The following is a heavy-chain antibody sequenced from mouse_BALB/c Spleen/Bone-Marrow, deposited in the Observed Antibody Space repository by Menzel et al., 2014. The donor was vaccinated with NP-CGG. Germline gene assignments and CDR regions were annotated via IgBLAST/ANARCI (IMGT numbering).Heavy chain of an antibody. CDR1: GYSFTGYF. V-gene: IGHV1-20*02. CDR2: INPYNGDT. Sequence: VQLQQSGPELVKPGASVKISCKASGYSFTGYFMNWVMQGHGKSLEWIGRINPYNGDTFYNQKFKGKATLTVDKSSSTARMELRSLASEDSAVYYCARGGLLRAMDYWGQGTSVTVSS. CDR3: ARGGLLRAMDY. D-gene: IGHD2-3*01. J-gene: IGHJ4*01.